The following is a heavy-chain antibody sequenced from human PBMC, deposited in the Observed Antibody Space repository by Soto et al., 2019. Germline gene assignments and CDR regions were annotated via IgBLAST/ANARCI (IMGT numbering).Heavy chain of an antibody. CDR3: ARPGNYDFWSGYLTIYYYGMDV. CDR2: ISSSSSTI. CDR1: VFTFISYS. J-gene: IGHJ6*02. Sequence: GWSLRLSCAPSVFTFISYSMNWVRQAPGKGLEWVSYISSSSSTIYYADSVKGRFTISRDNAKNSLYLQMNSLRDEDTAVYYCARPGNYDFWSGYLTIYYYGMDVWGQGTTVTVSS. D-gene: IGHD3-3*01. V-gene: IGHV3-48*02.